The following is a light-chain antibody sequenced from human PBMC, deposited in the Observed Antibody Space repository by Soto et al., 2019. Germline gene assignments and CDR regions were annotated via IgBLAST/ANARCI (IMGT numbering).Light chain of an antibody. CDR2: EVS. V-gene: IGLV2-14*01. Sequence: QSALTQPASVSGSPGQSITISCTGTSSDVGGYNYVSWYQQHPGKPPKLMIYEVSNRPSGVSNRFSGSQSGNTASLTISGLQAEDEADYYCSSYTSSSTYVFGTGTKLTVL. CDR1: SSDVGGYNY. J-gene: IGLJ1*01. CDR3: SSYTSSSTYV.